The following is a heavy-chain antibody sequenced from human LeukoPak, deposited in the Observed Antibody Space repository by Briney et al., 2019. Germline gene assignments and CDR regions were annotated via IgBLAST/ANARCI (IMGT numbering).Heavy chain of an antibody. D-gene: IGHD6-19*01. CDR2: ISAYNGNT. CDR1: GYTFTSYG. CDR3: ARDLGSGWYVVGGNY. V-gene: IGHV1-18*01. J-gene: IGHJ4*02. Sequence: GASVKVSCKASGYTFTSYGISWVRQAPGQGLEWMGWISAYNGNTNYAQKLQGRVTMTTDTSTSTAYMELRSLRSDDTAVYYCARDLGSGWYVVGGNYWGQGTLVTVSS.